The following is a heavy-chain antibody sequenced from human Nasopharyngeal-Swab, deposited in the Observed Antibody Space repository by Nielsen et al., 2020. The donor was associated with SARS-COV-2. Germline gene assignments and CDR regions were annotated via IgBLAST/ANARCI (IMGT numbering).Heavy chain of an antibody. CDR3: ARDRDCSSTSCYRGIDI. D-gene: IGHD2-2*01. CDR2: INPSGGST. V-gene: IGHV1-46*01. J-gene: IGHJ3*02. Sequence: WARQAPGQGLEWMGIINPSGGSTSYAQKFQGRVTMTRDTSTSTVYMELSSLRSEDTAVYYCARDRDCSSTSCYRGIDIWGQGTMVTVSS.